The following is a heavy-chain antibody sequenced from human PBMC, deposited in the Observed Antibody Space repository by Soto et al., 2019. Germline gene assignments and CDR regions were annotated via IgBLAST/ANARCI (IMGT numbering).Heavy chain of an antibody. V-gene: IGHV4-39*05. D-gene: IGHD2-15*01. CDR3: GKVVVGATRHSDSDY. CDR1: RVSISSSDYY. J-gene: IGHJ4*02. Sequence: SETPSPTCPVSRVSISSSDYYWAWIRQPPGKGLEWIGSIDYNGVTYPSPSLKGRVTISKDTSKNKFSLKVTSVTAADTAFYYCGKVVVGATRHSDSDYWGQGTKVTVSS. CDR2: IDYNGVT.